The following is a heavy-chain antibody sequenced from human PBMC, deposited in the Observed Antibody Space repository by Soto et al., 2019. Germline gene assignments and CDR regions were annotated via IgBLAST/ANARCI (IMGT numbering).Heavy chain of an antibody. CDR3: AREGTVRGVKYFQH. Sequence: SVKVSCKASGGTFSSYAISWVRQAPGQGLEWMGGIIPIFGTANYAQKFQGRVTITADESTSTAYMELSSLRSEDTAVYYCAREGTVRGVKYFQHWGQGTLVTVSS. D-gene: IGHD3-10*01. CDR1: GGTFSSYA. J-gene: IGHJ1*01. V-gene: IGHV1-69*13. CDR2: IIPIFGTA.